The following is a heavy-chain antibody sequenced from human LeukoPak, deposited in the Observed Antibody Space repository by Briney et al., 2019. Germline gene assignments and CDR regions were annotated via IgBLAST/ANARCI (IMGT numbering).Heavy chain of an antibody. J-gene: IGHJ4*02. CDR1: GYTFTSCD. CDR2: MNHNSGKT. CDR3: TRGSSGRRDN. Sequence: GASVKVSCKASGYTFTSCDINWVRQATGQGLEWMGWMNHNSGKTGYGQSFQGRITMTRDISIGTAYMELSNLTSEDTAIYYCTRGSSGRRDNWGQGTLVTVSA. V-gene: IGHV1-8*01. D-gene: IGHD6-19*01.